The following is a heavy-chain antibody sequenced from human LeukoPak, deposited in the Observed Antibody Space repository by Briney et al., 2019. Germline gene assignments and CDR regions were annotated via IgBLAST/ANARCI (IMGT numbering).Heavy chain of an antibody. CDR2: ISSSSSYI. J-gene: IGHJ4*02. D-gene: IGHD4-23*01. CDR3: ARAVYGGNPYFDY. Sequence: GGSLRLSCAASGFTFSSYSMNWVRQAPGKGLEWVSSISSSSSYIYYADSVKGRFTISRDNAKNSLYLQMNSLRAEDTAVYYCARAVYGGNPYFDYWGQGTLVTVSS. V-gene: IGHV3-21*01. CDR1: GFTFSSYS.